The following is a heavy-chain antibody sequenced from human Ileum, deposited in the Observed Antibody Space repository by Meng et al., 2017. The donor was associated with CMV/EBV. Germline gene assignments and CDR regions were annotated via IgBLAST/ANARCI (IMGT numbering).Heavy chain of an antibody. D-gene: IGHD6-6*01. CDR2: IIPILGTA. Sequence: SVKVSCKASGGTYSRYAISWVRQAPGQGLEWMGGIIPILGTANYAQKFQGRVTITTDESTSIVYMEVSSLRSEDTTVYYCARDLFEYSRLGPLSNWGQGTLVTVSS. J-gene: IGHJ4*02. CDR3: ARDLFEYSRLGPLSN. CDR1: GGTYSRYA. V-gene: IGHV1-69*05.